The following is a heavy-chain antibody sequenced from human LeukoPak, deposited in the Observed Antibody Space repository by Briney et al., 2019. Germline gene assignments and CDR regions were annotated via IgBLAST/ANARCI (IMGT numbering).Heavy chain of an antibody. CDR3: ARHVYSLGDLDY. CDR1: GGSISSYY. V-gene: IGHV4-59*08. J-gene: IGHJ4*02. Sequence: SETLSLTCTVSGGSISSYYWSWIRQPPGKGLEWIGYIYCSGSTNYNPSLKSRVTISVDTSKNQFSLKLSSVTAADTAVYYCARHVYSLGDLDYWGQGTLVTVSS. CDR2: IYCSGST. D-gene: IGHD5-18*01.